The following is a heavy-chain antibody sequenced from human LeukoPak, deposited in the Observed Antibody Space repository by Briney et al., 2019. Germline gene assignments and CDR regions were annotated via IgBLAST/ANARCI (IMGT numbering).Heavy chain of an antibody. CDR1: GGSISSYY. V-gene: IGHV4-59*01. Sequence: SETLSLTCTVSGGSISSYYWSWIRQPPGKGLEWIGYIYYSGSTNYNLSLKSRVTISVDTSKNQFSLKLSSVTAADTAIYFCARDDLYFDWGPGTLVTVSS. CDR2: IYYSGST. J-gene: IGHJ4*02. CDR3: ARDDLYFD. D-gene: IGHD3-16*01.